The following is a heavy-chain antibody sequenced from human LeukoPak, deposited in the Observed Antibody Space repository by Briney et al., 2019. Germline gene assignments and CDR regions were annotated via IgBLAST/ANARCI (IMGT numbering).Heavy chain of an antibody. CDR1: GVTFGNYW. Sequence: GGSLRLSCVASGVTFGNYWMSWVRQAPGKGLEWVANIKQDESEKYYVDSVKGRFTISRDNSKNTLYLQMNSLRAEDTAVYYCARSSHNAFDIWGQGTMVTVSS. J-gene: IGHJ3*02. CDR3: ARSSHNAFDI. D-gene: IGHD1-26*01. CDR2: IKQDESEK. V-gene: IGHV3-7*01.